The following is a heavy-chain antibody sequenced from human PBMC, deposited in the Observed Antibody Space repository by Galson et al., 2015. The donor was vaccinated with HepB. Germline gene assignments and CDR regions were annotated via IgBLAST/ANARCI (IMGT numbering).Heavy chain of an antibody. CDR1: GFTFSSYG. V-gene: IGHV3-33*01. CDR2: IWFDGSNK. D-gene: IGHD1-1*01. Sequence: SLRLSCAASGFTFSSYGMHWVRQAPGKGLEWVAVIWFDGSNKYYADSVKGRFTVSRDNSKNSLYLQMNSLRVEDTAVYYWARDAGEALDWTTNYFDYWGQGTLVTVSS. J-gene: IGHJ4*02. CDR3: ARDAGEALDWTTNYFDY.